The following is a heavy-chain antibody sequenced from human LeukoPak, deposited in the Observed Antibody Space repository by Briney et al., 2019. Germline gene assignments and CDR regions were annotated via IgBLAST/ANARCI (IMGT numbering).Heavy chain of an antibody. V-gene: IGHV3-33*01. CDR3: ARDHSPDTATVYYYYGMDV. Sequence: GGSLRLSCAASGFTFSSYGMHWVRQAPGKGLEWVAVIWYDGSNKYYAGSVKGRFTISRDNSKNTLYLQMNSLRAEDTAVYYCARDHSPDTATVYYYYGMDVWGQGTTVTVSS. J-gene: IGHJ6*02. D-gene: IGHD5-18*01. CDR1: GFTFSSYG. CDR2: IWYDGSNK.